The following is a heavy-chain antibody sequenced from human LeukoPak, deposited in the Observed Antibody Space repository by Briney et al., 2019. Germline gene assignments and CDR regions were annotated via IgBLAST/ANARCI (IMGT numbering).Heavy chain of an antibody. Sequence: PGGSLRLSCAASGFTFSSYEMNWVRQAPGKGLQWVSDISSSGTTIYYADSVKGRFTISRDNAKNTLYLQMNSLRAEDTAVYYCARDVRGGYHDYWGQGTLVTVSS. D-gene: IGHD5-18*01. J-gene: IGHJ4*02. V-gene: IGHV3-48*03. CDR1: GFTFSSYE. CDR2: ISSSGTTI. CDR3: ARDVRGGYHDY.